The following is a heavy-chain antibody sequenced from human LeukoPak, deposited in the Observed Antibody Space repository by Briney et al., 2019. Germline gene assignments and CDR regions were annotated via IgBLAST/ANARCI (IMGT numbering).Heavy chain of an antibody. CDR2: IYHTGST. CDR1: GASVRSGSYY. Sequence: SETLSLTCTVSGASVRSGSYYWTWIRQPPGEGLEWIGDIYHTGSTNYNPSLKSRVTFSLDKSKNHFALKLTSVTVADTAIYYCASYDYVWGSLDFWGQGTLVPVSS. D-gene: IGHD3-16*01. J-gene: IGHJ4*02. CDR3: ASYDYVWGSLDF. V-gene: IGHV4-61*01.